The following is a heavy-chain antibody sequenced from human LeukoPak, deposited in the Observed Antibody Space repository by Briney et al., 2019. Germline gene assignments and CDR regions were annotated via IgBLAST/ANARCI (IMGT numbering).Heavy chain of an antibody. CDR2: IRYDGSNK. CDR1: GFTFSSYG. CDR3: AKGRTGPYDFWSGYQDG. V-gene: IGHV3-30*02. J-gene: IGHJ4*02. D-gene: IGHD3-3*01. Sequence: PGGSLRLSCAASGFTFSSYGMHWVRQAPGKGLEWVAFIRYDGSNKYYADFVKGRFTISRDNSKNTLYLQMNSLRAEDTAVYYCAKGRTGPYDFWSGYQDGWGQGTLVTVPS.